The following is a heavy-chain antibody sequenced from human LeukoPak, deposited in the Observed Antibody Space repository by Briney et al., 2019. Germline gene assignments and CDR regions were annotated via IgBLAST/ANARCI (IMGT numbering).Heavy chain of an antibody. V-gene: IGHV4-39*01. CDR1: GGSISSSSYY. J-gene: IGHJ2*01. Sequence: SETLSLACTVSGGSISSSSYYWGWIRQPPGKGLEWIGSIYYSGSTYYNPSLKSRVTISVDTSKNQFSLKLSSVTAADTAVYYCARQRIYSDWYFDLWGRGTLVTVSS. CDR2: IYYSGST. CDR3: ARQRIYSDWYFDL. D-gene: IGHD1-26*01.